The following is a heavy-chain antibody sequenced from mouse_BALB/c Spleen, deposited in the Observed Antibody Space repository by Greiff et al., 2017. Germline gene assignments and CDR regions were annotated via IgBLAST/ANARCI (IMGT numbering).Heavy chain of an antibody. CDR3: ARGGFDY. Sequence: EVKLMESGPGLVKPSQSLSLTCTVTGYSITSDYAWNWIRQFPGNKLEWMGYISYSGSTSYNPSLKSRISITRDTSKNQFFLQLNSVTTEDTATYYCARGGFDYWGQGTTLTVSS. CDR1: GYSITSDYA. CDR2: ISYSGST. J-gene: IGHJ2*01. V-gene: IGHV3-2*02.